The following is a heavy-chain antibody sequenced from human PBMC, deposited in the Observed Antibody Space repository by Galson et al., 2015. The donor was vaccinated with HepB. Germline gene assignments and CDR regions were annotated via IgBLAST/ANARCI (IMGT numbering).Heavy chain of an antibody. Sequence: SLRLSCAGSGFTFSSHPMSWVRQAPGRGLEWVSAISSSGGSTYYSDSVRGRFTISRDNSKNTLYLQVNSLRVEDTAVYFCVKGPESGSFEYWGQGTLVTVSS. CDR1: GFTFSSHP. D-gene: IGHD1-14*01. V-gene: IGHV3-23*01. CDR3: VKGPESGSFEY. J-gene: IGHJ4*02. CDR2: ISSSGGST.